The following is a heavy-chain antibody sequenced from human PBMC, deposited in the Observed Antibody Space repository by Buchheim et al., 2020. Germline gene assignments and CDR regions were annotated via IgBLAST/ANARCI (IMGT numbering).Heavy chain of an antibody. CDR3: AREYSTSSGPSFDY. J-gene: IGHJ4*02. CDR1: GGSISSRGYY. V-gene: IGHV4-39*07. CDR2: INYSGSA. D-gene: IGHD6-6*01. Sequence: QLQLQESGPGLVKPSETLSLICSVSGGSISSRGYYWGWIRQPPGKGLEWIGSINYSGSAYHNPPLKSRVTISVDTSKNLFSLKLTSVTAADTAVYYCAREYSTSSGPSFDYWGQGTL.